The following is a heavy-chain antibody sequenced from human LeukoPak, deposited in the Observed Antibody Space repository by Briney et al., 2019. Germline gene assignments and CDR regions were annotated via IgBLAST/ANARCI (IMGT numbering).Heavy chain of an antibody. CDR1: GGSISSGGYY. CDR3: ARDPLPAAGTSNFDY. Sequence: SETLSLTCTVSGGSISSGGYYWSWIRQPPGKGLEWIGYIYHSGSTYYNPSLKSRVTISVDRSKNQFSLKLSSVTAADTAVYYCARDPLPAAGTSNFDYWGQGTLVTVSS. CDR2: IYHSGST. J-gene: IGHJ4*02. V-gene: IGHV4-30-2*01. D-gene: IGHD6-13*01.